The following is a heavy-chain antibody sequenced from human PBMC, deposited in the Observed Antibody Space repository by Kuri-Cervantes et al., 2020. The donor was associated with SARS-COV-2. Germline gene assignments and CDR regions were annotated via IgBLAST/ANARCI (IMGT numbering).Heavy chain of an antibody. V-gene: IGHV4-4*07. D-gene: IGHD2-21*01. CDR1: GGSISGYY. CDR3: ARGGRRAGAYYFDL. J-gene: IGHJ4*02. CDR2: ISATGNT. Sequence: GSLRLSSSVTGGSISGYYWSWIRQSAAKELKWIGRISATGNTNYIPGLKSRVTMSVDTSQSQFSLRLNSVTAADTATYYCARGGRRAGAYYFDLWGPGILVTVSS.